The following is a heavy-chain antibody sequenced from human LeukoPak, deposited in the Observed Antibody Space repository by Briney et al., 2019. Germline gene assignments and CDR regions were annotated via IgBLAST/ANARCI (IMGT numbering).Heavy chain of an antibody. V-gene: IGHV3-23*01. CDR2: ISNNGGYT. CDR3: AKQLGYCSDGSCYFPY. CDR1: GFTFSSSA. D-gene: IGHD2-15*01. J-gene: IGHJ4*02. Sequence: PGGSLRLSCAASGFTFSSSAMSWDRQAPGKGPEWVSAISNNGGYTYYADSVQGRFTISRDNSKSTLCLQMNSLRAEDTAVYYCAKQLGYCSDGSCYFPYWGQGTLVTVSS.